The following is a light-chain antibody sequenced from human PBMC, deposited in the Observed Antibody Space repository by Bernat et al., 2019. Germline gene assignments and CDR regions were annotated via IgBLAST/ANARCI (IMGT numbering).Light chain of an antibody. CDR1: RLGSKF. J-gene: IGLJ2*01. Sequence: SSELTQPPSVSVSPGQIARITCSGERLGSKFTCWYQQKPGQSPVVVIYRDNKRPSGISERFSGSHSGNTATLTITGTQPMDEADYYCQAWDSSDGFFGGGTKLTVL. V-gene: IGLV3-1*01. CDR2: RDN. CDR3: QAWDSSDGF.